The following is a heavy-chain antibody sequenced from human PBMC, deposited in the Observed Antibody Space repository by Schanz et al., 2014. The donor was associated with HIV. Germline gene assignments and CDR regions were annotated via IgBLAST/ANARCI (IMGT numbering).Heavy chain of an antibody. D-gene: IGHD3-9*01. CDR2: IIPLFQTT. CDR3: ARGDILTGLYPYYFDS. Sequence: QVQLVQSGTEVKKPGSSVRVSCKASGGTFSSYAFSWVRQAPGQGLEWMGGIIPLFQTTNYTQRFHDRVAITADVTTSTVYMDLSSLRSDDTALYYCARGDILTGLYPYYFDSWGQGTLVTVSS. J-gene: IGHJ4*02. V-gene: IGHV1-69*01. CDR1: GGTFSSYA.